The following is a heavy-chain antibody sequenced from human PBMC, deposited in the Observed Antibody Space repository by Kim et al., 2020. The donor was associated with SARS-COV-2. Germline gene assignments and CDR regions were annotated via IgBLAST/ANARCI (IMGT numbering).Heavy chain of an antibody. D-gene: IGHD3-22*01. CDR2: IYYSGST. Sequence: SETLSLTCTVSGGSISTYYWSWIRQPPGKGLEWIGYIYYSGSTNYNPSLKSRVTISVDTSKNKFSLKLRSVTAADTAVYYCARGLGGYYPSYYFDYWGQGTLVTVSS. CDR3: ARGLGGYYPSYYFDY. J-gene: IGHJ4*02. V-gene: IGHV4-59*01. CDR1: GGSISTYY.